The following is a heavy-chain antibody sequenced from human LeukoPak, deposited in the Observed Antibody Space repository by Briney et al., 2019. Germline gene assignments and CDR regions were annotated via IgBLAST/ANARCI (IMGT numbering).Heavy chain of an antibody. V-gene: IGHV3-21*01. CDR1: GFTFSSYS. CDR2: ISSSSSYI. CDR3: AREGGSGSYFDY. Sequence: GGSLRLSCAASGFTFSSYSMNWVRQAPGKGLEWVSSISSSSSYIYYADSLKGRFTISRDNAKNSLYLQMNSLRAEDTAVYYCAREGGSGSYFDYWGQGTLVTVSP. D-gene: IGHD1-26*01. J-gene: IGHJ4*02.